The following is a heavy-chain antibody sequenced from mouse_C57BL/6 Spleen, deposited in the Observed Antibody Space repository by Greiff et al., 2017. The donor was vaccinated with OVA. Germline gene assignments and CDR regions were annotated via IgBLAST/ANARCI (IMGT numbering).Heavy chain of an antibody. Sequence: DVKLVESGGGLVKPGGSLKLSCAASGFTFSSYAMSWVRQTPEKRLEWVATISDGGSYTYYPDNVKGRFTISRDNAKNNLYLQMSHLKSEDTAMYYCARGDGGAMDYWGQGTSVTVSS. V-gene: IGHV5-4*03. CDR3: ARGDGGAMDY. CDR1: GFTFSSYA. J-gene: IGHJ4*01. CDR2: ISDGGSYT.